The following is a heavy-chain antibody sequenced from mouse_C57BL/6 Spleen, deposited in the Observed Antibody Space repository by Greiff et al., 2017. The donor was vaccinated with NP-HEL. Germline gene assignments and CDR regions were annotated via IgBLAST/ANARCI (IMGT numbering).Heavy chain of an antibody. CDR1: GFSLTSYG. Sequence: VMLVESGPGLVQPSQSLSITCTVSGFSLTSYGVHWVRQSPGKGLEWLGVIWSGGSTDYNAAFISRLSISKDNSKSQVFFKMNSLQADDTARYYCAREGGLRRIDYLDYWGQGTTLTVSS. V-gene: IGHV2-2*01. D-gene: IGHD2-2*01. J-gene: IGHJ2*01. CDR3: AREGGLRRIDYLDY. CDR2: IWSGGST.